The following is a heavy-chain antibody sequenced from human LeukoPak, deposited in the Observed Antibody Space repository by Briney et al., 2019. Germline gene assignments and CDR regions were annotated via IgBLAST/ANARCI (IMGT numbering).Heavy chain of an antibody. J-gene: IGHJ3*02. CDR2: MYPGDSET. CDR1: GYSFTSYW. V-gene: IGHV5-51*01. CDR3: ARPKARGSSAFYAFDM. Sequence: GESLQISCEGSGYSFTSYWIGWVRQMPGKGLEWMGIMYPGDSETRYTPSFQGQVSISADKSINTAHLQWSSLKTSDTAMYYCARPKARGSSAFYAFDMWGQGTMVTVSS. D-gene: IGHD3-22*01.